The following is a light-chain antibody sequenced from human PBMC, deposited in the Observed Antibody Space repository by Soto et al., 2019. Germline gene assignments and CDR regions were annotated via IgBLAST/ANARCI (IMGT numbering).Light chain of an antibody. CDR2: EVN. J-gene: IGLJ1*01. CDR1: SSDVGGYNY. CDR3: SSYAGSNNFV. V-gene: IGLV2-8*01. Sequence: QSALTQPPSASGSPGQSVTISCTGTSSDVGGYNYVSWYQQHPGKAPKLMIYEVNKRPSGVPDRFSGSKSGYTASLTVYGLQAEDEADYYCSSYAGSNNFVFGTGTKVTV.